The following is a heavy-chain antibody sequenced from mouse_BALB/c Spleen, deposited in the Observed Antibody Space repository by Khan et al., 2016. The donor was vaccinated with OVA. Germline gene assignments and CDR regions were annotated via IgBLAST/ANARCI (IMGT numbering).Heavy chain of an antibody. CDR3: SRLAATAWFAY. D-gene: IGHD1-2*01. J-gene: IGHJ3*01. V-gene: IGHV9-3-1*01. CDR1: GYTFTNYG. Sequence: QIQLVQSGPELKKPGETVKISCKASGYTFTNYGMNWVKQAPGKGLKWMGWINTFTGEPTSADDFKGRFSFSLATSASTAFLQINNLKYEDTSTYCCSRLAATAWFAYWGQGTLVTVSA. CDR2: INTFTGEP.